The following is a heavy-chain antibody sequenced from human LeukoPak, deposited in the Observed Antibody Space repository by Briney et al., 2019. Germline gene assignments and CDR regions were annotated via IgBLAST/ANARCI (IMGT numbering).Heavy chain of an antibody. Sequence: SETLSLTCTVSGGSISSYYWSWIRQPPGKGLEWIGYIYYSGSTNYNPSLKSRVNISVDTSKNQFSLKLSSVTAADTAVYYCARAVVGATKGGLDYWGQGTLVTVSS. V-gene: IGHV4-59*01. CDR3: ARAVVGATKGGLDY. D-gene: IGHD1-26*01. CDR2: IYYSGST. J-gene: IGHJ4*02. CDR1: GGSISSYY.